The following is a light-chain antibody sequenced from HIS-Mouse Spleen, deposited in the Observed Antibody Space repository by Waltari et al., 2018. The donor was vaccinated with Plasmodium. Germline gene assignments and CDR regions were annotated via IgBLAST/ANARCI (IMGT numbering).Light chain of an antibody. V-gene: IGKV1-8*01. J-gene: IGKJ4*01. Sequence: ALRMTQSPSPFPASTGARFTITCRASQGISSYLAWYQQKPGKAPKLLIYAASTLQSGVPSRFSGSGSGTDFTLTISCLQSEDFATYYCQQYYSYPLTFGGGTKVEIK. CDR2: AAS. CDR3: QQYYSYPLT. CDR1: QGISSY.